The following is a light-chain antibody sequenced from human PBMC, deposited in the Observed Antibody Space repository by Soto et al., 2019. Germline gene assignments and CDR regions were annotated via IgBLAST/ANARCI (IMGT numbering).Light chain of an antibody. CDR2: NVS. CDR1: TSDFNYYNS. CDR3: TSYTSSTTYF. J-gene: IGLJ1*01. V-gene: IGLV2-14*03. Sequence: QSALTHPASVSGSPGQSITISCTGTTSDFNYYNSVSWYQHHPGQAPKLMIYNVSNRPSGVSYRFSGSKSGNTASLTISGLQAEDEADYYCTSYTSSTTYFFGTGTKVTVL.